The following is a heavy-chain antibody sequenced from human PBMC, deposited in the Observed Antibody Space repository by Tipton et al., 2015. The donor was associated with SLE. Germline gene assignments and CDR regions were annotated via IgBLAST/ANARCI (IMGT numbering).Heavy chain of an antibody. V-gene: IGHV4-34*01. Sequence: TLSLTCTVYGESLSGHYWVWIRQPPGKGLEWIGDINHSGRIDYNPSPMSRVTISEATSKNQFSLTLTSVTAADTAVYYCVVCSPSSCSYFDYWGQGRLVTVSS. D-gene: IGHD2-2*01. J-gene: IGHJ4*02. CDR2: INHSGRI. CDR3: VVCSPSSCSYFDY. CDR1: GESLSGHY.